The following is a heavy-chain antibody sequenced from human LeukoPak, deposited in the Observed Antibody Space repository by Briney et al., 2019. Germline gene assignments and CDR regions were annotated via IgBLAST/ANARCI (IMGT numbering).Heavy chain of an antibody. CDR2: IYYSGST. Sequence: SETLSLTCTVSGGSISSYYWSWIRQPPGKGLEWIGYIYYSGSTNYNPSLKIRVTISVDTSKNQFSLKLSSVTAADTAVYYCARALKDCTNGVCYTFGYYYYYMDVWGKGTTVTVSS. D-gene: IGHD2-8*01. CDR1: GGSISSYY. V-gene: IGHV4-59*01. J-gene: IGHJ6*03. CDR3: ARALKDCTNGVCYTFGYYYYYMDV.